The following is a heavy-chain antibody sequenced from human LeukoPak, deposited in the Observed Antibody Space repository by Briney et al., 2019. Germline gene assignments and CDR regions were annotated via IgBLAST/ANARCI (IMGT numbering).Heavy chain of an antibody. Sequence: ASVKVSCKASGYTFTGYYMHWVRQGPGEGVEWMGWINPNSGGTNYAQKFQGRVTMTGDTSISTAYMELSRLRSDDTAVYYCARLRADHFDYWGQGTLVTVSS. V-gene: IGHV1-2*02. CDR2: INPNSGGT. CDR1: GYTFTGYY. J-gene: IGHJ4*02. CDR3: ARLRADHFDY. D-gene: IGHD5-12*01.